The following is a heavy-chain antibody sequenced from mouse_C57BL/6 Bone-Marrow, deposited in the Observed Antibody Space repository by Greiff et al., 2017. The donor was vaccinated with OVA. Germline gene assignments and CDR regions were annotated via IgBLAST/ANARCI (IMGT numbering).Heavy chain of an antibody. D-gene: IGHD2-12*01. CDR2: INPNNGGT. CDR1: GYTFTDYY. CDR3: ARSLYPYYYAMDY. Sequence: VQLQQSGPELVKPGASVKISCKASGYTFTDYYMNWVKQSHGKSLEWIGDINPNNGGTSYNQKFKGKATLTVDKSSSTAYMELRSLTSEDSAVYYCARSLYPYYYAMDYWGQGTSVTVSS. V-gene: IGHV1-26*01. J-gene: IGHJ4*01.